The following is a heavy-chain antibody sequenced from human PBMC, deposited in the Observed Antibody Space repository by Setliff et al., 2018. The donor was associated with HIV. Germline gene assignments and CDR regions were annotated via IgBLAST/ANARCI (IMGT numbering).Heavy chain of an antibody. CDR3: ASHRSVYYFDY. CDR1: GGSISSHY. CDR2: IYYSGST. J-gene: IGHJ4*02. Sequence: SETLSLTCTVSGGSISSHYWSWIRQPPGKGLEWIGYIYYSGSTNYNPSLKSRVTISVDTSKNQFSLNLSSVTAADTAVYYCASHRSVYYFDYWGQGTLVTVSS. V-gene: IGHV4-59*11.